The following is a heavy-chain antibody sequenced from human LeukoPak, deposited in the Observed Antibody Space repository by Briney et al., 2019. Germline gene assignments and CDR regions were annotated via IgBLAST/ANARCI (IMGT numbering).Heavy chain of an antibody. CDR3: ARGIFGSGSYPDF. V-gene: IGHV3-33*01. CDR1: GFAFNTYA. CDR2: IWHDGSHK. Sequence: GRFLRLSCAASGFAFNTYAMHWVRQAPGQGLEWVALIWHDGSHKFYSNSVRGQSTISRDNSKNTMSLQMNNLRPEDTAVYYCARGIFGSGSYPDFWGQGTLVTVSS. D-gene: IGHD3-10*01. J-gene: IGHJ4*02.